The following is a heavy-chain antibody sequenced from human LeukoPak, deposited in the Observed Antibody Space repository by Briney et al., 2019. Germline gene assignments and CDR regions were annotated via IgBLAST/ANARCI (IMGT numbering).Heavy chain of an antibody. CDR3: ARDTVVVVAATAVSDY. J-gene: IGHJ4*02. V-gene: IGHV1-18*01. Sequence: ASVKVSFKASGYTLTSYLISWVRQAPGQGLEWMGCISAYNGNTNYAQKLQGRVTMTTDTSTSTAYMELRSLRSDDTAVYYCARDTVVVVAATAVSDYWGQGTLVTVSS. CDR1: GYTLTSYL. CDR2: ISAYNGNT. D-gene: IGHD2-15*01.